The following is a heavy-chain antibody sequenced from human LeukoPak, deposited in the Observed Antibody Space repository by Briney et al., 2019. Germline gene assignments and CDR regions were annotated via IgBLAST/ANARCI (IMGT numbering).Heavy chain of an antibody. CDR2: IYPDDSNT. CDR3: ARLTIPIGYFDY. CDR1: GYSFPTYW. V-gene: IGHV5-51*01. J-gene: IGHJ4*02. D-gene: IGHD3-3*01. Sequence: GESLKISCKGSGYSFPTYWIGWVRQMPGKGLEWLGIIYPDDSNTRYSPSFQGQVTISADKSISTAYLQWSSLKASDTAMYYCARLTIPIGYFDYWGQGTLVTVSS.